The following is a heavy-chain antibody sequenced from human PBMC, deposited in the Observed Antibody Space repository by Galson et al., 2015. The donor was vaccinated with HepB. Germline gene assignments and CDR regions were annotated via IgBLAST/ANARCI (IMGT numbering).Heavy chain of an antibody. Sequence: SLRLSCAASGFTFSSYWMHWVRQAPGKGLVWVSRINSDGSSISYADSVKGRFTISRDNAKNTLYLQMNSLRAEDTAVYYCARDRGPVLRYFDPDSGYGMDVWGQGTTVTVSS. J-gene: IGHJ6*02. V-gene: IGHV3-74*01. CDR3: ARDRGPVLRYFDPDSGYGMDV. CDR2: INSDGSSI. D-gene: IGHD3-9*01. CDR1: GFTFSSYW.